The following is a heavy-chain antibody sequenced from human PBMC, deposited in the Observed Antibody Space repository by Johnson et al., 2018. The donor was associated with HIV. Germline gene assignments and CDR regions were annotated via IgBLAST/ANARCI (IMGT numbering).Heavy chain of an antibody. J-gene: IGHJ3*02. D-gene: IGHD2-15*01. CDR1: GFTLSSYA. V-gene: IGHV3-30-3*01. CDR2: ISYDGSNK. CDR3: ARGPHEVVVVAATSAFDI. Sequence: QVQLVESGGGVVQPGRSLRLSCAASGFTLSSYAMHWVRQAPAKGLAWVAVISYDGSNKYYADSVKGRLTISRDNSKNTLYLQMNSLRAEDTAVYYCARGPHEVVVVAATSAFDIWGQGTMVTVSS.